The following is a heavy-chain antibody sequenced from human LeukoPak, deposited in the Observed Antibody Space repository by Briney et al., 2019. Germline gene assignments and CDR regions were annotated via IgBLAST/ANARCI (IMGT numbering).Heavy chain of an antibody. D-gene: IGHD2-2*01. CDR1: GFTFSDYY. V-gene: IGHV3-11*05. CDR2: ISITSNT. Sequence: PGGSLRLSCAGSGFTFSDYYMSWIRQAPGRGLEWVSYISITSNTNYADSVKGRFTISRDNAKNSLYLQMNSLRAEDTAVYYCARAAAYCSSTSCYYFDYWGQGTLVTVSS. J-gene: IGHJ4*02. CDR3: ARAAAYCSSTSCYYFDY.